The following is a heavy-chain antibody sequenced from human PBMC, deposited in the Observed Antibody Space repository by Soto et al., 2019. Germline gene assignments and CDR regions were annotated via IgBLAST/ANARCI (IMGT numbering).Heavy chain of an antibody. CDR2: IYYSGST. J-gene: IGHJ4*02. CDR3: ARLILGTYYFDY. V-gene: IGHV4-31*03. Sequence: QVQLQESGPGLVKPSQTLSLTCTVSGGSISSGGYYWSWIRQHPGKGLEWIGYIYYSGSTYYNPSLKSRVTISVDTSKNQFSPKLSSVTAADTAVYYCARLILGTYYFDYWGQGTLVTVSS. CDR1: GGSISSGGYY. D-gene: IGHD3-16*01.